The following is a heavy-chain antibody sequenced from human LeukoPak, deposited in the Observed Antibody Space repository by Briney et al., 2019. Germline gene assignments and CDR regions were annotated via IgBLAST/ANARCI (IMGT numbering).Heavy chain of an antibody. CDR3: VQEGPRGLAFDI. J-gene: IGHJ3*02. V-gene: IGHV3-23*01. CDR1: GVTFSSYV. Sequence: GGSLRLSCEASGVTFSSYVMSWVPQAPGKGPEWVSGISGSGGGTSYADSGRGRFAISRDNSKNTMYLQMNSLRAEDTAVYYCVQEGPRGLAFDIWGQGTKVTVSS. CDR2: ISGSGGGT.